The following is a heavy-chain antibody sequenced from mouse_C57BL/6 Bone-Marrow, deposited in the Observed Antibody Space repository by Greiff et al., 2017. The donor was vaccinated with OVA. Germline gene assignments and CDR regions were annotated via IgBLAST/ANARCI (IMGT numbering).Heavy chain of an antibody. D-gene: IGHD1-1*01. CDR1: GFTFSSYG. J-gene: IGHJ2*01. CDR2: ISSGGSST. CDR3: ARHGDYGSFFDY. V-gene: IGHV5-6*01. Sequence: EVQGVESGGDLVKPGGSLKLSCAASGFTFSSYGMSWVRQTPDKRLEWFATISSGGSSTYYPDSVKGRFTIARDNAKNTLYLQMSSLKSEDTAMYYCARHGDYGSFFDYWGQGTTLTGSS.